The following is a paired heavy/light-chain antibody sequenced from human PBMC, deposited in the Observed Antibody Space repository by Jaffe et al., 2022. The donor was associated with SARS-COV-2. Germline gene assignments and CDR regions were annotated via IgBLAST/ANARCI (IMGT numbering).Heavy chain of an antibody. J-gene: IGHJ4*02. D-gene: IGHD3-9*01. CDR3: ARVQADWLFTGGGDY. CDR1: GFIFGDYA. V-gene: IGHV3-49*05. CDR2: IRSKAYGGTG. Sequence: EVQLVESGGALIKPGRSLRLSCTGSGFIFGDYAMSWFRQAPGKGLEWVGFIRSKAYGGTGENAAPVRGRFTISRDDAKSIAYLQMNSLKTEDTAVYYCARVQADWLFTGGGDYWGRGTLVTVSS.
Light chain of an antibody. V-gene: IGLV2-14*01. CDR2: DVT. Sequence: QSALTQPASVSGSPGQSITISCTGTAIDIGSYDYVSWYQQLPDKAPKLLIYDVTNRPSGVSYRFSGSKSGNTASLTISGLQAEDEGDYYCSSYTSGATAVVFGGGTRLTVL. J-gene: IGLJ2*01. CDR1: AIDIGSYDY. CDR3: SSYTSGATAVV.